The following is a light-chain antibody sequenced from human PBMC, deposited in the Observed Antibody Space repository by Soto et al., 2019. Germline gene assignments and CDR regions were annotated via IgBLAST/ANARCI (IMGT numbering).Light chain of an antibody. CDR2: GAS. CDR3: QQYGNSPST. Sequence: EIVLTQSPGTLSLSPGERATLSCRASQSVSSYLAWYQQKPGQTPRLLIYGASNRATGIPDRFGGSGSGTDFTLTISRLEPEDFAVYYWQQYGNSPSTVGQGTKLEIK. J-gene: IGKJ2*01. CDR1: QSVSSY. V-gene: IGKV3-20*01.